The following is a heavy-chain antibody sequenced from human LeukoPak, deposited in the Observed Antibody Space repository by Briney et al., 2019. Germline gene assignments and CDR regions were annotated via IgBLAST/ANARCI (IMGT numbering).Heavy chain of an antibody. V-gene: IGHV3-66*01. Sequence: GGSLRLSCAVSGSIFANAWMSWVRQAPGKGLEWVSVIYSGGSTFYADSVKGRFTISRDNSKNTLYPQMNSLRAEDTAVYYCASDSYSPEYFQHWGQGTLVTVSS. J-gene: IGHJ1*01. CDR3: ASDSYSPEYFQH. CDR2: IYSGGST. CDR1: GSIFANAW. D-gene: IGHD2-15*01.